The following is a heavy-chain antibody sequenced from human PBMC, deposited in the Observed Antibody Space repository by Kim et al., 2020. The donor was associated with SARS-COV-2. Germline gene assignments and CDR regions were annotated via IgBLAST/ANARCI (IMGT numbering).Heavy chain of an antibody. CDR1: GFTFSSYA. CDR3: AKDKLQTPAPDSITMIVVVSAFDI. J-gene: IGHJ3*02. Sequence: GGSLRLSCAASGFTFSSYAMSWVRQAPGKGLEWVSAISGSGGSTYYADSVKGRFTISRDNSKNTLYLQMNSLRAEDTAVYYCAKDKLQTPAPDSITMIVVVSAFDIWGQGTMVTVSS. V-gene: IGHV3-23*01. CDR2: ISGSGGST. D-gene: IGHD3-22*01.